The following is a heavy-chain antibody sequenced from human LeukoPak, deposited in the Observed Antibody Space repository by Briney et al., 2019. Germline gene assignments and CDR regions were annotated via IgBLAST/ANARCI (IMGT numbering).Heavy chain of an antibody. J-gene: IGHJ5*02. Sequence: ASVKVSCKASGGTFSSYAIGWVRQAPGQGLEWMGRIIPIFGTANYAQKFQGRVTITTDESTSTAYMGLSSLRSEDTAVYYCARDRDLVLAAAANHNWFDPCGQGTLVTVSS. CDR2: IIPIFGTA. CDR1: GGTFSSYA. CDR3: ARDRDLVLAAAANHNWFDP. V-gene: IGHV1-69*05. D-gene: IGHD6-13*01.